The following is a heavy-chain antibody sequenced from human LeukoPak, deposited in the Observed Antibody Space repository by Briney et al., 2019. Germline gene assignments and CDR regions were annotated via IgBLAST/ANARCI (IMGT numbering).Heavy chain of an antibody. J-gene: IGHJ2*01. CDR3: TRTGSAWYNWYFDL. CDR2: ISSDGSST. V-gene: IGHV3-74*01. Sequence: GGSLRLSCAASGFTFYTYSMNWVRQAPGKGLVWVSRISSDGSSTDYADSVKGRLTISRDNVKNTLYLQMDNLRAEDTAVYFCTRTGSAWYNWYFDLWGRGTRVTVSS. D-gene: IGHD6-13*01. CDR1: GFTFYTYS.